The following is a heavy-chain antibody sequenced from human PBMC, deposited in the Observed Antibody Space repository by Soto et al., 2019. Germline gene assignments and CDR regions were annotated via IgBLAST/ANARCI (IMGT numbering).Heavy chain of an antibody. D-gene: IGHD3-22*01. Sequence: SGPTLVNPTQTLTLTCIFSGFSLIACGLRVIWFRQPPGETLEWLALIHWNDDKRYSPYLKSRLTITKDTSKNQVVLTLTNLDPLDTGTYFCAHTKDSSGFLTSWGQGILVTVSS. CDR2: IHWNDDK. J-gene: IGHJ5*02. CDR1: GFSLIACGLR. CDR3: AHTKDSSGFLTS. V-gene: IGHV2-5*01.